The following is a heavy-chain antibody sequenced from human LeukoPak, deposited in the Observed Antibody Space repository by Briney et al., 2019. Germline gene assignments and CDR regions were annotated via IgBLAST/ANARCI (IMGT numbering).Heavy chain of an antibody. CDR3: AKDTKGYYYDSSGYLTFDY. CDR2: ISGSGGST. V-gene: IGHV3-23*01. D-gene: IGHD3-22*01. CDR1: GFTFSSYA. Sequence: GGSLRLSCAASGFTFSSYAMSWVRQAPGKGLEWVSAISGSGGSTYYADSVKGRFTSSRDNSKNTLYLQMNSLRAEDTAVYYCAKDTKGYYYDSSGYLTFDYWGQGTLVTVSS. J-gene: IGHJ4*02.